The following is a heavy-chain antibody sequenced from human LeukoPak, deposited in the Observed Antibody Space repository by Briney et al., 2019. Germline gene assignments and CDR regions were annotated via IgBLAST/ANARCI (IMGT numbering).Heavy chain of an antibody. D-gene: IGHD3-22*01. CDR2: IYPGDSDT. V-gene: IGHV5-51*01. CDR3: ARGGDDSSGYYFEAQAFDI. J-gene: IGHJ3*02. Sequence: GESLQISCKGSGYSFTNYWIGWVRQMPGKGLEWMGIIYPGDSDTRYSPSFQGQVTISADKSISTAYLQWSSLKASDTAMYYCARGGDDSSGYYFEAQAFDIWGQGTMVTVSS. CDR1: GYSFTNYW.